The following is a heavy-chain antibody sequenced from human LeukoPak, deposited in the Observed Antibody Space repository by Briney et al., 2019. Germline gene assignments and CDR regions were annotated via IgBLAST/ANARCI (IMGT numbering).Heavy chain of an antibody. Sequence: PSETLSLTCTVSGGSLSSSSYYWGWIRQPPGKGLEWIGSIYYSGSTYYNPSLKSRVTISVDTSKNQFSLKLSSVTAADTAVYYCARRSSSWYRGQYDYWGQGTLVTVSS. CDR2: IYYSGST. CDR1: GGSLSSSSYY. CDR3: ARRSSSWYRGQYDY. D-gene: IGHD6-13*01. V-gene: IGHV4-39*01. J-gene: IGHJ4*02.